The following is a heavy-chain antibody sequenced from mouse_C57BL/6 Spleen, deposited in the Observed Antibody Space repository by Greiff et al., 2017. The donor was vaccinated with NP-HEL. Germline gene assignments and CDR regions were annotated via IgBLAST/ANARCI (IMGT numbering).Heavy chain of an antibody. J-gene: IGHJ3*01. CDR3: ARDSSGYEAY. V-gene: IGHV1-82*01. D-gene: IGHD3-2*02. CDR1: GYAFSSSW. Sequence: QVQLQQSGPELVKPGASVKISCKASGYAFSSSWMNWVKQRPGKGLEWIGRIYPGDGDTNYNGKFKGKATLTADKSSSTAYMQLSSLTSEDSAVYFCARDSSGYEAYWGQGTLVTVSA. CDR2: IYPGDGDT.